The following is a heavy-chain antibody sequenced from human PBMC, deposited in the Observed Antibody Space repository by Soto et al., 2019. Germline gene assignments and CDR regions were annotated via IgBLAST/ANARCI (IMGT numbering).Heavy chain of an antibody. CDR2: ISGSGGST. V-gene: IGHV3-23*01. CDR1: GLTFSSCA. D-gene: IGHD3-22*01. Sequence: GGSLRLSCAASGLTFSSCAMSWVRQAPGKGLEWVSAISGSGGSTYYADSVKGRFTISRDNSKNTLYLQMNSLRAEDTAVYYCAKAGAYYYDSSGYLGWYYFDYWGQGTLVTVSS. CDR3: AKAGAYYYDSSGYLGWYYFDY. J-gene: IGHJ4*02.